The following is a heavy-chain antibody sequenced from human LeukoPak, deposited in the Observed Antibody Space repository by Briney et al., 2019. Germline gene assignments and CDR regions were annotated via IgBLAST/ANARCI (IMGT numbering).Heavy chain of an antibody. V-gene: IGHV3-23*01. CDR2: ISGSGGST. CDR1: GFTFSSYA. D-gene: IGHD3-22*01. Sequence: PGGSLRLSCAASGFTFSSYAMSWVRQAPGKGLEWVSAISGSGGSTYYADSVKGRFTISRDNSKNTLYLQMNSLRAEDTAVYYCAPNPGGSGYSGYFDYWGQGTLVTVSS. CDR3: APNPGGSGYSGYFDY. J-gene: IGHJ4*02.